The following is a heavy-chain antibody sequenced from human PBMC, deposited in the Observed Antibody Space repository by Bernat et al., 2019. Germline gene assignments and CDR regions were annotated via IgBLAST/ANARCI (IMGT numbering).Heavy chain of an antibody. CDR2: ITSSSTYI. CDR3: ARWGHLGELSLSAY. CDR1: GFPFSTYA. D-gene: IGHD3-16*02. Sequence: EMQLVESGGGLVQPGGSLRLSCAASGFPFSTYALIWVRQAPGKGLEWVSCITSSSTYIYYADSVKGRFTISRDNAKNSLYLQMNSLRAEDTAMYYCARWGHLGELSLSAYWGQGTLVTVSS. J-gene: IGHJ4*02. V-gene: IGHV3-21*01.